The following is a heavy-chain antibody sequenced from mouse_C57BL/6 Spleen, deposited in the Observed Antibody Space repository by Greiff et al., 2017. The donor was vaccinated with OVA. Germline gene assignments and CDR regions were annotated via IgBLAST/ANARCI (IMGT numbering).Heavy chain of an antibody. CDR2: ISDGGSYT. V-gene: IGHV5-4*01. Sequence: EVKLVESGGGLVKPGGSLKLSCAASGFTFSSYAMSWVRQTPEKRLEWVATISDGGSYTYYPDNVKGRFTISRDNAKNNLYLQMSHLKSEDTAMYYCAREGVYDYDGGYYAMDDWGQGTSVTVSS. CDR1: GFTFSSYA. J-gene: IGHJ4*01. D-gene: IGHD2-4*01. CDR3: AREGVYDYDGGYYAMDD.